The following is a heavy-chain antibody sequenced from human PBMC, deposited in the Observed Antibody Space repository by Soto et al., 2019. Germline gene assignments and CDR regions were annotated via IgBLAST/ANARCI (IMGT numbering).Heavy chain of an antibody. D-gene: IGHD2-2*01. J-gene: IGHJ6*02. CDR1: GYSFTSYW. CDR3: ARNKGYCSSTSCYGMDV. V-gene: IGHV5-51*01. Sequence: PGESLKISCKGSGYSFTSYWIGWVRQMPGKGLEWMGTIYPGDSDTRYSPSFQGQVTISADKSISTAYLQWNSLKASDTAMYFCARNKGYCSSTSCYGMDVWGQGAAVTVSS. CDR2: IYPGDSDT.